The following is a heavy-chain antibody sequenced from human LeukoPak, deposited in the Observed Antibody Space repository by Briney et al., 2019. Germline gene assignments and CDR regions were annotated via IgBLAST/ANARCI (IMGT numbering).Heavy chain of an antibody. Sequence: PSETLSLTCTVSGGSISSSSYYWGWIRQPPGKGLEWIGSIYYSGSTYYNPSLKSRVTISVDTSKNQFSLKLSSVTAADTAVYYCARGSDEDVEIPFDYWGQGTLVTVSS. J-gene: IGHJ4*02. CDR1: GGSISSSSYY. D-gene: IGHD5-24*01. V-gene: IGHV4-39*07. CDR3: ARGSDEDVEIPFDY. CDR2: IYYSGST.